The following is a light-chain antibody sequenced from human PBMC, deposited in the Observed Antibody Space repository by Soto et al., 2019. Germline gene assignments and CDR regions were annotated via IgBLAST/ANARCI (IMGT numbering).Light chain of an antibody. V-gene: IGLV3-21*02. Sequence: SSELTQPPSVSVAPGQTARITCGGDNIGRENVHWYQQRPGQAPLLVVYDSSGRPSGIPERFSGSNSGNTATLTISRVEAVDEADYHCQVWDTSSDHLVVFGGGTKLTVL. CDR3: QVWDTSSDHLVV. CDR1: NIGREN. CDR2: DSS. J-gene: IGLJ2*01.